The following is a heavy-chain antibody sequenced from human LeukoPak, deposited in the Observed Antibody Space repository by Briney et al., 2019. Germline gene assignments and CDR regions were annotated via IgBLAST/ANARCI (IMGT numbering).Heavy chain of an antibody. Sequence: PSETLSLTCTVSGGSISDNYWSWIRQPSGKGLEWIGYAYYSGHTNYNSSLKSRVTMSLDTSKSQFSLRLSSVTAADTAVYFCARHPFATPFDYWGPGTLVTVSS. D-gene: IGHD2-15*01. V-gene: IGHV4-59*08. CDR3: ARHPFATPFDY. J-gene: IGHJ4*02. CDR2: AYYSGHT. CDR1: GGSISDNY.